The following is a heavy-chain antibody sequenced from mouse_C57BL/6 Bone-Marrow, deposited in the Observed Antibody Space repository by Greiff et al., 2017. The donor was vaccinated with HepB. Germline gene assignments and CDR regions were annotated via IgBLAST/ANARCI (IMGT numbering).Heavy chain of an antibody. V-gene: IGHV1-69*01. CDR2: IDPSDSYT. CDR1: GSPFTSYW. CDR3: ARNHDDDYTYSMDY. J-gene: IGHJ4*01. D-gene: IGHD2-4*01. Sequence: VQLQQPGAELVMPGASVKLSCKASGSPFTSYWMHCVKQRPGQGLEWIGEIDPSDSYTKYNQKFKGKSTLTVDKSSSTAYMQLSSLTSEDSAVYYCARNHDDDYTYSMDYWGQGTSVTVSS.